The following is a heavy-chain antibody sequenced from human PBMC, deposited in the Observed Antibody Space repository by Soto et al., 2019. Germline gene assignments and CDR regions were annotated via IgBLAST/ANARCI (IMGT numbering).Heavy chain of an antibody. CDR1: GGSISSYY. V-gene: IGHV4-59*08. J-gene: IGHJ5*02. CDR2: IYYSGST. Sequence: SETLSLTCTVSGGSISSYYWSWIRQPPGKGLEWIGYIYYSGSTNYNPSLKSRVTISVDTSKNQFSLKLSSVTAADTAVYYCARHPVVDPASNPNWFDPWGQGTLVTVSS. CDR3: ARHPVVDPASNPNWFDP. D-gene: IGHD4-4*01.